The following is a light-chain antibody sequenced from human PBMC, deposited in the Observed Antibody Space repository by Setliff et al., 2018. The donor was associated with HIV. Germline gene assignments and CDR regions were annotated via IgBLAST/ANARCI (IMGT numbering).Light chain of an antibody. CDR1: SSDFGGYNY. CDR2: DVS. J-gene: IGLJ1*01. Sequence: QSVLTQPAPVSGSPGQSITISCTGASSDFGGYNYVSWYEQHPGKAPKLMIYDVSKRPSGVSNRFSGSKSGNTASLTISGLQAEDEADYYCSSYTSRNTYVFGTGTKVTVL. V-gene: IGLV2-14*03. CDR3: SSYTSRNTYV.